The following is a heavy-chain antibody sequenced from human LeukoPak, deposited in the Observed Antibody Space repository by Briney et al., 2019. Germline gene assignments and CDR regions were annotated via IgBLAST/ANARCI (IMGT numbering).Heavy chain of an antibody. V-gene: IGHV3-23*01. D-gene: IGHD5-12*01. J-gene: IGHJ6*03. CDR1: GFTFSSYG. CDR3: AKLPSSGYASYYYMDV. CDR2: ISGSGGST. Sequence: GGSLRLSCAASGFTFSSYGMSWVRQAPGKGLEWVTAISGSGGSTYYADSVKGRFTISRDNSKNTLYLQMNSLRAEDTAVYYCAKLPSSGYASYYYMDVWGKGTTVTISS.